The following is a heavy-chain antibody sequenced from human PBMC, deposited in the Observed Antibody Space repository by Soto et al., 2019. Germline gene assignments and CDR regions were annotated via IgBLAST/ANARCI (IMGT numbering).Heavy chain of an antibody. CDR1: GGSISSSSYY. CDR2: IYYGGST. J-gene: IGHJ4*02. CDR3: ARAADALGYCSGGSCYRGTYYFDY. Sequence: SETLSLTCTVSGGSISSSSYYWGWIRQPPGKGLEWIGSIYYGGSTYYNTSLKSRVTISVDTSKNQFSLKLSSVTAADTAVYYCARAADALGYCSGGSCYRGTYYFDYWGQGTLVTVSS. D-gene: IGHD2-15*01. V-gene: IGHV4-39*01.